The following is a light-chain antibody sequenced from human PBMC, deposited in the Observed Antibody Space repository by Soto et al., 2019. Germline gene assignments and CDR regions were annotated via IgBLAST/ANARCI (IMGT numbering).Light chain of an antibody. CDR3: QHYNYWPPKT. Sequence: IVMTQSPATLPVSPGERTTLSCRASQSVGNNLAWYQQKPGQAPRLLIYGAYTRATGIPARFSGSGSGTDFTLTISSLQSEDFAVYYCQHYNYWPPKTFGQGTKVDIK. J-gene: IGKJ1*01. CDR1: QSVGNN. CDR2: GAY. V-gene: IGKV3-15*01.